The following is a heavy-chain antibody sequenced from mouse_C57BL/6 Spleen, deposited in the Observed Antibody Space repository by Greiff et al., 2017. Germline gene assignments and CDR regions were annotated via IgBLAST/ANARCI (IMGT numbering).Heavy chain of an antibody. D-gene: IGHD2-14*01. CDR1: GYSITSGYY. V-gene: IGHV3-6*01. Sequence: DVQLQESGPGLVKPSQSLSLTCSVTGYSITSGYYWNWIRQFPGNKLEWMGYISYDGSNNYNPSLKNRISITRDTSKNQFFLKLNSVTTEDTATYYCARWGTTDYFDYWGQGTTLTVSS. J-gene: IGHJ2*01. CDR3: ARWGTTDYFDY. CDR2: ISYDGSN.